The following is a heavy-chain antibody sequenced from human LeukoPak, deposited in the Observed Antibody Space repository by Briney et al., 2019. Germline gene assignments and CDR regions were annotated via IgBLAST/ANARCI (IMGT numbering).Heavy chain of an antibody. Sequence: ASVKVSCKASGYTFTSYGISWVRQAPGQGLEWMGWISAYNGNTNYAQKLQGRVTITADESTSTAYMELSSLRSEDTAVYYCARVGGVYYYDSSGYFGNWGQGTLVTVSS. J-gene: IGHJ4*02. CDR2: ISAYNGNT. CDR1: GYTFTSYG. CDR3: ARVGGVYYYDSSGYFGN. V-gene: IGHV1-18*01. D-gene: IGHD3-22*01.